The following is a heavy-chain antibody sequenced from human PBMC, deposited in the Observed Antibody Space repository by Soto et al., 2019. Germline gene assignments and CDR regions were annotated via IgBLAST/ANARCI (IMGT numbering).Heavy chain of an antibody. CDR1: GGTFSRYA. CDR2: IIPIFGTA. Sequence: SGKVSCKASGGTFSRYAISWVRQAPGQGLEWMGGIIPIFGTANYAQKFQGRVTITADESTSTAYMELSSLRSEDTAVYYCARDPQDIVLVPAATMEPYNWFDPWGQGTLVTVSS. J-gene: IGHJ5*02. V-gene: IGHV1-69*13. D-gene: IGHD2-2*01. CDR3: ARDPQDIVLVPAATMEPYNWFDP.